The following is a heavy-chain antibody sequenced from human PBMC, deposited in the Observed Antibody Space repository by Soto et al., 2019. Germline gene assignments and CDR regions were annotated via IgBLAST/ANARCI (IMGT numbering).Heavy chain of an antibody. V-gene: IGHV1-69*12. CDR2: IIPMFGTA. Sequence: QVQLVQSGAEVKKPGSSVKVSCKASGGTFRSYVISWVRQAPGQGLESMGGIIPMFGTANYAQKFQGRVTITADESTSTAYMELSSLRSEDTAVYFCARNVVELRRTYYYYGMDAWGQGTTVSVSS. D-gene: IGHD1-7*01. CDR1: GGTFRSYV. CDR3: ARNVVELRRTYYYYGMDA. J-gene: IGHJ6*02.